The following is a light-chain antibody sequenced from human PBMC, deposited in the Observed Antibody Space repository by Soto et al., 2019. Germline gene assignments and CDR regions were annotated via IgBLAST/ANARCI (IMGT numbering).Light chain of an antibody. J-gene: IGKJ1*01. CDR3: QQYGSSQT. CDR1: QSLISSS. V-gene: IGKV3-20*01. Sequence: EIVLTQSPGTLSLSPGERATLSCRASQSLISSSLAWYQHKPGQAPRLLIYCASIRVTCIPDRFSGSGSGTDFTLTISRLEPEDFAVYYCQQYGSSQTFGQGTKV. CDR2: CAS.